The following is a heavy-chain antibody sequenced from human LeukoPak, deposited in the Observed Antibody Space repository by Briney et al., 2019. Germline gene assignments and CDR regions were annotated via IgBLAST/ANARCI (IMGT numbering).Heavy chain of an antibody. Sequence: TSEALSLTCTVSGGSISSYYWSWIRQPPGKGLEWIGYIYYSGSTNYNPSLKSRVTISVDTSKNQFSLKLSSVTAEDTAVYYCARGPIVGATHGSAFDIWGQGTMVTVSS. J-gene: IGHJ3*02. CDR1: GGSISSYY. V-gene: IGHV4-59*01. CDR3: ARGPIVGATHGSAFDI. D-gene: IGHD1-26*01. CDR2: IYYSGST.